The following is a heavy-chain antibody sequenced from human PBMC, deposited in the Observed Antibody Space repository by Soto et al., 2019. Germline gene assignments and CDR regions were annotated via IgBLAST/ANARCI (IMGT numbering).Heavy chain of an antibody. CDR1: GGTFSIYG. D-gene: IGHD2-8*02. J-gene: IGHJ6*02. CDR3: ATSVGIAPTGEDGMDV. CDR2: IIPILTTP. Sequence: QVQLVPSGAEVKKTGSSVKVSCKASGGTFSIYGFSWVRQAPGQGPEWIGGIIPILTTPNYAQKFPGRVTIVADESTTTVYMELSSLKFEDTAVYYCATSVGIAPTGEDGMDVWGQGTSVTVSS. V-gene: IGHV1-69*01.